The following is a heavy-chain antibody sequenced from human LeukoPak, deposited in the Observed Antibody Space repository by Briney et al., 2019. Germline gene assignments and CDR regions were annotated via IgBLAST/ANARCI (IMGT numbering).Heavy chain of an antibody. CDR1: GYSISSGYY. V-gene: IGHV4-38-2*01. D-gene: IGHD3-16*01. CDR2: IYHSGST. CDR3: AQQSLRSPDN. J-gene: IGHJ4*02. Sequence: PSETLSLTCAVSGYSISSGYYWGWIRQPPGKGLEWIGNIYHSGSTYYNPSLKSRVTISVDTSKNQFSLKLNSVTAADTAVYYCAQQSLRSPDNWGQGTLVTVSS.